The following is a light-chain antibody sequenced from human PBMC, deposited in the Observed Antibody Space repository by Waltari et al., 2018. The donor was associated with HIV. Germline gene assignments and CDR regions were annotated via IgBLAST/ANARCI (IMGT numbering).Light chain of an antibody. CDR2: DDS. CDR3: QVWDSTSDHPA. J-gene: IGLJ3*02. V-gene: IGLV3-21*01. CDR1: NIGSQS. Sequence: YVMTQPSSLSVAPGETATISCGANNIGSQSVHWYQQRPGQAPVLVISDDSDRPSEIPERCAGSNAGNTATLTISGVEAGDEADYYCQVWDSTSDHPAFGGGTKLTVL.